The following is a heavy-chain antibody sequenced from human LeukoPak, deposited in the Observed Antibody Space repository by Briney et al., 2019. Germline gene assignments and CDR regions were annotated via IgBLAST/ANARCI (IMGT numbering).Heavy chain of an antibody. D-gene: IGHD3-10*01. J-gene: IGHJ4*02. Sequence: GGSLRLSCAASGFTFSSYEMNWVRQALGKGLEWVSYISSSGSTIYYADSVKGRFTISRDNAKNSLYLQMNSLRAEDTAVYYCARDSGGLVDYWAREPWSPSPQ. CDR1: GFTFSSYE. CDR2: ISSSGSTI. CDR3: ARDSGGLVDY. V-gene: IGHV3-48*03.